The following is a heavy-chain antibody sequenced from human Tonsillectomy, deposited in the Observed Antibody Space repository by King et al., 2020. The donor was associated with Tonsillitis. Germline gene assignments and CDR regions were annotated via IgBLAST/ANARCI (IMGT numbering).Heavy chain of an antibody. CDR2: INPSAGST. Sequence: QLVQSGAEVKKPGASVKVSCKASGYTFTDYYMHWVRQAPGQGLEWMGIINPSAGSTTYAQKLQGRVTMTRDTSTSTVYMELSSLRSEDTAVYYCARDRIADRTLAPTLPRYGMDVWGQGTTVTVSS. D-gene: IGHD1-14*01. CDR1: GYTFTDYY. J-gene: IGHJ6*02. CDR3: ARDRIADRTLAPTLPRYGMDV. V-gene: IGHV1-46*01.